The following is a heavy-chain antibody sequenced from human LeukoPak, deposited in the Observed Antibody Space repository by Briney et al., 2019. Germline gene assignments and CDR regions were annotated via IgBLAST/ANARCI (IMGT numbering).Heavy chain of an antibody. CDR3: ARVLGYSSSWYANWFDP. CDR1: GGSISSYY. Sequence: SETLSLTCTVSGGSISSYYWSWIRQPPGKGLEWIGYIYYSGSTNYNPSLKRRVTISVDTSKIQFSLKLSSVTAADTAVYYCARVLGYSSSWYANWFDPWGQGTLVTVSS. D-gene: IGHD6-13*01. J-gene: IGHJ5*02. CDR2: IYYSGST. V-gene: IGHV4-59*01.